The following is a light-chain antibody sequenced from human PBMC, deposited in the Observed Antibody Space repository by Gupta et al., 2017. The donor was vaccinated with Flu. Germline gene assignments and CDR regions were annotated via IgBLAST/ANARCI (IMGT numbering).Light chain of an antibody. Sequence: AGQTAIITCSGNRLGEKYTSGYRQKPGQSPELIIYQDTKRPAGSSERVSGSNSGSTATLTISGTQALDEDDYYCQAWDNSAWVFGGRTRLTVL. CDR3: QAWDNSAWV. CDR1: RLGEKY. V-gene: IGLV3-1*01. CDR2: QDT. J-gene: IGLJ3*02.